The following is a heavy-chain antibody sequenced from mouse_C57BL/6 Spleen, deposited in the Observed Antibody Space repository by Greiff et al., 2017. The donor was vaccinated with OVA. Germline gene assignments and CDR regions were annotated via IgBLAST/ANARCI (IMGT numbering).Heavy chain of an antibody. CDR1: GFTFSNYW. J-gene: IGHJ2*01. CDR2: IRFKSDNYAT. D-gene: IGHD3-2*02. CDR3: TDVDSSEYFDY. V-gene: IGHV6-3*01. Sequence: EVKLMESGGGLVQPGGSMKLSCVASGFTFSNYWMNWVRQSPEKGLEWVAQIRFKSDNYATHYGESVKGRFTISRDDSKSSVYLQMNNLRAENTGIYCSTDVDSSEYFDYWGQGTTFTVSS.